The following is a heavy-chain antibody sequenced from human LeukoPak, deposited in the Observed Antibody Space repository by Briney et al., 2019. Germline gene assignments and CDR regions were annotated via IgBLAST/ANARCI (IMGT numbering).Heavy chain of an antibody. CDR3: ARALTYYYDSSGYYYAQGELDY. CDR2: MNPNSGNT. J-gene: IGHJ4*02. V-gene: IGHV1-8*01. CDR1: GYTFXSYD. Sequence: ASVTVSCKASGYTFXSYDINWVRQAPGQGLEWMGWMNPNSGNTGYAQKFQGRVTITRNTSISTAYMELSSLRSEDTAVYYCARALTYYYDSSGYYYAQGELDYWGQGTLVTVSS. D-gene: IGHD3-22*01.